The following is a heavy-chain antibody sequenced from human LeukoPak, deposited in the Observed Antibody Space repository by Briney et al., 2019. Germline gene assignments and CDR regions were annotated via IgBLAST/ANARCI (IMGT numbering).Heavy chain of an antibody. J-gene: IGHJ4*02. D-gene: IGHD3-10*01. CDR1: GFMFNNFG. V-gene: IGHV3-23*01. CDR3: AKGFYGSGSSYFDA. Sequence: AGGSLRLSCTASGFMFNNFGLSWVRQPPGKGLEWVSAIGMGDDTYYADTVRGRFTISRGNSKNTLFLQMNSLSAADTAIYFCAKGFYGSGSSYFDAWGQGTLVFVSS. CDR2: IGMGDDT.